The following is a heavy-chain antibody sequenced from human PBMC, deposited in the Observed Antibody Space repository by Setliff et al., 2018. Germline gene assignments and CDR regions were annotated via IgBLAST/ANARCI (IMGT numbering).Heavy chain of an antibody. Sequence: ASVKVSCKASGYTFTKYGITWVRQAPGQGLEWMGYINTYNGGTYYAQKLQGGVTMTTDTSTSTAYMDLRSLRSDDTAVYYCARDADYYDSSENPIVDYWGQGTLVTVSS. CDR2: INTYNGGT. CDR1: GYTFTKYG. D-gene: IGHD3-22*01. V-gene: IGHV1-18*01. J-gene: IGHJ4*02. CDR3: ARDADYYDSSENPIVDY.